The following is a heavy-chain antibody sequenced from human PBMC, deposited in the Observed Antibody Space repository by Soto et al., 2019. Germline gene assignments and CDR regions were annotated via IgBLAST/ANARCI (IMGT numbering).Heavy chain of an antibody. CDR2: ISYDGSNK. J-gene: IGHJ6*02. V-gene: IGHV3-30*03. Sequence: PGGSLRLSCAASGFTFSSYGMHWVRQAPGKGLEWVAVISYDGSNKYYADSVKGRFTISRDNSKNTLYLQMNSLRAEDTAVYYCAHRPDPYDYYYGMDVWGQGTTVTVSS. CDR3: AHRPDPYDYYYGMDV. CDR1: GFTFSSYG.